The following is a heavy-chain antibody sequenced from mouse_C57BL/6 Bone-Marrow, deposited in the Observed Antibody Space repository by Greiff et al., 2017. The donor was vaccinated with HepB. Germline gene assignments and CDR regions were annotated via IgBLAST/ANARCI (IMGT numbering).Heavy chain of an antibody. CDR3: ARVTRYGKGY. J-gene: IGHJ2*01. CDR2: IYPSDSET. Sequence: QVQLQQPGAELVRPGSSVKLSCKASGYTFTSYWMDWVKQRPGQGLEWIGNIYPSDSETHYNQKFKDKATLTVDKSSSTAYMQLSSLTSEDSAVYYCARVTRYGKGYWGQGTTLTVAS. CDR1: GYTFTSYW. V-gene: IGHV1-61*01. D-gene: IGHD2-10*02.